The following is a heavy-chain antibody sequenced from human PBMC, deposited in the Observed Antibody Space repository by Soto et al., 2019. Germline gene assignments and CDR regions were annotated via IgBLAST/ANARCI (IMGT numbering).Heavy chain of an antibody. J-gene: IGHJ3*02. CDR1: GFSFSSYV. Sequence: EVHLVESGGGLVQPGGSLRLSCAASGFSFSSYVMYWVRQAPGKGLEYLSAISSSGGNTYYADSVKGRFTISRDNSKNTLYLQMGSLRPEYMVVYYCARDVTEGLRYFDWLSGVFDIWGQGTMVTVSS. CDR2: ISSSGGNT. CDR3: ARDVTEGLRYFDWLSGVFDI. V-gene: IGHV3-64*07. D-gene: IGHD3-9*01.